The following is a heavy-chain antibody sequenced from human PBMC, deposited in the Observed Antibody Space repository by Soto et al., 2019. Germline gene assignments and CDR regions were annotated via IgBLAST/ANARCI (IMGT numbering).Heavy chain of an antibody. CDR1: GYXFPGYL. CDR2: IDPSYSQT. J-gene: IGHJ4*02. V-gene: IGHV5-10-1*01. Sequence: EXLKISCKLSGYXFPGYLVTWVRHKPGKVLGFVGMIDPSYSQTYYSPSFPVHITISATKSITTVFLQWSSLRASDTAMHYCATQIYDSDTGPNFQYYFDSWGQGTPGTVSS. CDR3: ATQIYDSDTGPNFQYYFDS. D-gene: IGHD3-22*01.